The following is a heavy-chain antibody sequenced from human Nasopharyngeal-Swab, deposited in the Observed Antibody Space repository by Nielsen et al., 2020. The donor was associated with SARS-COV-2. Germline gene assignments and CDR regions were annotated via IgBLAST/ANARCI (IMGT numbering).Heavy chain of an antibody. Sequence: WIRQPPGKGLEWIGSIYYSGSTYYNPSLKSRVTISVDTSKNQFSLKLSSVTAADTAVYYCARRVARAPRHEGDYYYGMDVWGQETTVTVSS. CDR2: IYYSGST. D-gene: IGHD3-16*01. J-gene: IGHJ6*02. V-gene: IGHV4-39*01. CDR3: ARRVARAPRHEGDYYYGMDV.